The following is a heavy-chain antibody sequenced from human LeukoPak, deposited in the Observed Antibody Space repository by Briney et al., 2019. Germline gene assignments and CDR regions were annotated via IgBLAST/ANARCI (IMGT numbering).Heavy chain of an antibody. CDR2: MFYSGST. V-gene: IGHV4-39*01. D-gene: IGHD2-2*01. CDR3: ARRNTVVPDIVPLNAFDV. Sequence: SETLSLTCSVSGGSMRTPGHYWDWIRQSPGKGLEWIGSMFYSGSTYFNPALRSRVTISGDTSTNQISLSLTSLTVADTAVYYCARRNTVVPDIVPLNAFDVWGQGAMVTVSS. J-gene: IGHJ3*01. CDR1: GGSMRTPGHY.